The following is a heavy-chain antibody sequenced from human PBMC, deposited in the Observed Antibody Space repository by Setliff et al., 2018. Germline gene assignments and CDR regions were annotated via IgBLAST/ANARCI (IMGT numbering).Heavy chain of an antibody. CDR3: RFWSGYYKNDY. J-gene: IGHJ4*01. D-gene: IGHD3-3*01. Sequence: SETLSLTCTVYGVSFSGYYWGWVRQSPGKGLDWIGEINHSGTTNYDPSLEGRISISVDTSKRQFSLKLTSVTAADMAVYYCRFWSGYYKNDYWARNTGHR. CDR1: GVSFSGYY. V-gene: IGHV4-34*01. CDR2: INHSGTT.